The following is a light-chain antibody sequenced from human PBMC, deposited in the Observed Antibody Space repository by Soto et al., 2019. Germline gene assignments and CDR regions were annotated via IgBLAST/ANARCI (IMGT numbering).Light chain of an antibody. CDR3: CSYAGQSMYV. CDR2: DVS. CDR1: SSDVGGYNY. V-gene: IGLV2-11*01. J-gene: IGLJ1*01. Sequence: QSALTQPRSVSGSPGQSVTISCTGTSSDVGGYNYVSWYQQHPGKAPKLMIYDVSKRPSGVPDRFSGSKSGNTASLTISGLQAEDEADYYCCSYAGQSMYVFGTGTKVTVL.